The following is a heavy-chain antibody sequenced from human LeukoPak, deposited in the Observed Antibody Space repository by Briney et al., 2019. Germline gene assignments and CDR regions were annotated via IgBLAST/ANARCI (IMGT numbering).Heavy chain of an antibody. CDR2: ISYDGSNK. Sequence: GGSLRLSCATSGFTFSSYAMHWARQAPGKGLERVAVISYDGSNKYYADSVKGRFTISRDNSKNTLYLQMNSLRAEDTAVYYCARDSSRGYSGYDYYFDYWGQGTLVTVSS. CDR3: ARDSSRGYSGYDYYFDY. V-gene: IGHV3-30*04. D-gene: IGHD5-12*01. CDR1: GFTFSSYA. J-gene: IGHJ4*02.